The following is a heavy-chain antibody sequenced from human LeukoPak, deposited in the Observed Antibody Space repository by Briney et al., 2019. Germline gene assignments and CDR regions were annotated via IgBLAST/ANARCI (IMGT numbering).Heavy chain of an antibody. D-gene: IGHD4-17*01. V-gene: IGHV4-59*08. CDR3: ARMTTVTYYFDY. J-gene: IGHJ4*02. Sequence: SETLSLTCTVSGGSISSYYWGWIRQPPGKGLEWIGSISHSGSTYYNPSLKSRVTISLDTSKNQFSLRLSSVTAADTAVYYCARMTTVTYYFDYWGQGTLVTVSS. CDR2: ISHSGST. CDR1: GGSISSYY.